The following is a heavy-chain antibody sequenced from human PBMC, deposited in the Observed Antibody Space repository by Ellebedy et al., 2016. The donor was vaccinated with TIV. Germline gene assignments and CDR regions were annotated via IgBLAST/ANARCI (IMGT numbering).Heavy chain of an antibody. Sequence: MPSETLSLTCAVSGDSIGSSNWWSWVRQPPGKGLEWIGDIFHSGTTNYNPSLKSRVAISVDKSKNQFSLKLNSVTAADTAVYYCARGVTMVRDGFDNWGQGTLVTVSS. CDR2: IFHSGTT. J-gene: IGHJ4*02. D-gene: IGHD3-10*01. CDR3: ARGVTMVRDGFDN. CDR1: GDSIGSSNW. V-gene: IGHV4-4*02.